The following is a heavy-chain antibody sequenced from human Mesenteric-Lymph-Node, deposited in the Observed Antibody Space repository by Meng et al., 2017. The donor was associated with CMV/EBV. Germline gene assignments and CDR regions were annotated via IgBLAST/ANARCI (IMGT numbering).Heavy chain of an antibody. V-gene: IGHV3-30-3*01. Sequence: GESLKISCAASGFTFSSYAMHWVRQASGKGLEWVAVISYDGSNKYYADSVKGRFTISRDNAKNFLYLQMNSLRVEDTALYRCARGIRELDFWGQGTLVTVSS. J-gene: IGHJ4*02. CDR3: ARGIRELDF. CDR2: ISYDGSNK. CDR1: GFTFSSYA. D-gene: IGHD1-26*01.